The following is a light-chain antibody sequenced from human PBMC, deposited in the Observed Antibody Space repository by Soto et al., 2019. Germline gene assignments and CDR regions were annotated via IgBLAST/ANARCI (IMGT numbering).Light chain of an antibody. J-gene: IGKJ4*01. CDR2: GAS. CDR1: QSVSSSN. Sequence: EIVLTQSPGTLSLSPGNRGTLSCRASQSVSSSNLAWYQQKPGQAPRVLIYGASTRAAGIPDRFSGSGSGTDFTLSISRLEPEDLAVYYCQQYGNSLTFGGGTKVDIK. CDR3: QQYGNSLT. V-gene: IGKV3-20*01.